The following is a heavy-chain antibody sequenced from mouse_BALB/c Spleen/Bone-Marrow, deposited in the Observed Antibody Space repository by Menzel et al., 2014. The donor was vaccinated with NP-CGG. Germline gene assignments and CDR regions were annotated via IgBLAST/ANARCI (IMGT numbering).Heavy chain of an antibody. V-gene: IGHV4-1*02. D-gene: IGHD2-1*01. CDR1: GFDFSRYW. Sequence: DVMLVESGGGLVQPGGSLKLSCAASGFDFSRYWMSWVRRAPGKGLEGIGEINPDSSTINYTPSLKDKFIISRDNAKNTLYLQMSKVRSEDTALYYCARQGYYGKGDYWGQGTTLTVSS. CDR3: ARQGYYGKGDY. CDR2: INPDSSTI. J-gene: IGHJ2*01.